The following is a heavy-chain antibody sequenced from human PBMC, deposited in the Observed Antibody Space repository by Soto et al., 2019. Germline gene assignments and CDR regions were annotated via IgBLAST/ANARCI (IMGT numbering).Heavy chain of an antibody. CDR1: GGSITGYY. D-gene: IGHD5-18*01. Sequence: QVQLLESGPGLVKPSETLSLTCTVSGGSITGYYWTWIRQPPGKGLEWIGYVFYKGNTNYNPSLKSRVTISVDTSANQFSLRLSSVTAADTAVYYCARSGDSFGFTDYWGQGTLVTVSS. CDR3: ARSGDSFGFTDY. V-gene: IGHV4-59*01. J-gene: IGHJ4*02. CDR2: VFYKGNT.